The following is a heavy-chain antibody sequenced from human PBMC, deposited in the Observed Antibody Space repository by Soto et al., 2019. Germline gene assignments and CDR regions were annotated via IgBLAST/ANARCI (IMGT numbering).Heavy chain of an antibody. CDR2: ISGGGSTA. J-gene: IGHJ4*02. CDR1: GFTFTSYV. V-gene: IGHV3-23*01. CDR3: AKDSNKYSSSLRGRYFDY. D-gene: IGHD3-22*01. Sequence: GGSLRLSCAASGFTFTSYVMSWVRQAPGKGLEWVAGISGGGSTAFYADSVKGRFTISRDNAKNTLVLQMDSLRAEDTAIYYCAKDSNKYSSSLRGRYFDYWGQGTLVT.